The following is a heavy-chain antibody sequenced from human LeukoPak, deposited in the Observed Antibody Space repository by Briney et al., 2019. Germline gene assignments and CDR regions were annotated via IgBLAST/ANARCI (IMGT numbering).Heavy chain of an antibody. J-gene: IGHJ5*02. V-gene: IGHV1-18*01. D-gene: IGHD4-17*01. Sequence: ASVKVSCKASGYTFTSYGISWVRQAPGQGLEWMGWISAYNGNTNYAQKLQGRVTMTTDTSTSTAYMELRSLRSDDTAVYYCARFGEDYGDYVIHNWFDPGAREPWSPSPQ. CDR1: GYTFTSYG. CDR2: ISAYNGNT. CDR3: ARFGEDYGDYVIHNWFDP.